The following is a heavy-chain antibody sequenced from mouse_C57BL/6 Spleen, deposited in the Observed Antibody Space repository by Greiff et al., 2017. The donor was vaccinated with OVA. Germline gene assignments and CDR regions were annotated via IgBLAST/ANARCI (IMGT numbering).Heavy chain of an antibody. J-gene: IGHJ4*01. Sequence: QVQLQQSGPELVKPGASVKIYCKASGYAFSSSWMNWVKQRPGKGLEWIGRIYPGDGDTNYNGKFKGKATLTADKSSSTAYMQLSSLTSEDSAVYFCAREGGQLYYDGMDYWGQGTSVTVSS. CDR1: GYAFSSSW. CDR3: AREGGQLYYDGMDY. V-gene: IGHV1-82*01. D-gene: IGHD3-3*01. CDR2: IYPGDGDT.